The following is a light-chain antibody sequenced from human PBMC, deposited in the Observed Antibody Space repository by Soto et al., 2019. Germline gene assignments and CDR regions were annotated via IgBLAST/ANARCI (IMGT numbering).Light chain of an antibody. CDR2: GAS. CDR1: QSISSN. V-gene: IGKV3-20*01. Sequence: ESVLTQSPGALCLSPGERATLSCRASQSISSNLAWYQQKPGQAPRLVIYGASNRATGIPDRFSASGAGTDFTLTISRLEPEDFAVYYCQQYISSPLTFGQGTKVDIK. J-gene: IGKJ1*01. CDR3: QQYISSPLT.